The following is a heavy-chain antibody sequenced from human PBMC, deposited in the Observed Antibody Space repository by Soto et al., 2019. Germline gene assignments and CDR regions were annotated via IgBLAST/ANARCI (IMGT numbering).Heavy chain of an antibody. J-gene: IGHJ4*02. CDR2: ISGSGGST. CDR3: ARGNPGY. Sequence: GGSLRLSCAASGFTFSIYAMNWVRQAPGKGLEWVSVISGSGGSTYYANTVKGRFTFSRDNSKNTWFLQMNSLRAEDTAIYYCARGNPGYWGQATLVTVSS. CDR1: GFTFSIYA. V-gene: IGHV3-23*01. D-gene: IGHD4-4*01.